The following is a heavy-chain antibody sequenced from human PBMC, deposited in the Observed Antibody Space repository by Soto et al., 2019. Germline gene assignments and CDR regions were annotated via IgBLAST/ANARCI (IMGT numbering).Heavy chain of an antibody. CDR3: ARRLDFVNVYFTAPMDV. D-gene: IGHD3-3*01. V-gene: IGHV4-39*02. CDR1: GDSMTRGSYY. J-gene: IGHJ6*03. CDR2: FYYTGST. Sequence: QLQLQESGPGLVKPSETLSLTCVVSGDSMTRGSYYWAWIRQPPGKGLEWIGSFYYTGSTNYNPSLKSRVTVSTDTSNNHSSLRLTSVTAADTAVYYCARRLDFVNVYFTAPMDVWGKGTTVAVSS.